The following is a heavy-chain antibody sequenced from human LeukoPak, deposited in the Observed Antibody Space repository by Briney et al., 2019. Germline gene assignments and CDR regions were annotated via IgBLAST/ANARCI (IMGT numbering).Heavy chain of an antibody. D-gene: IGHD3-3*01. V-gene: IGHV4-30-2*01. CDR3: ARSHDFWSPLVYMDV. CDR2: IYHSGST. Sequence: SETLSLTCTVSGGSISSGGYYWSWIRQPPGKGLEWTGYIYHSGSTYYNPSLKSRVTISVDRSKNQLSLKLSSVTAADTAVYYCARSHDFWSPLVYMDVWGKGTTVTVSS. J-gene: IGHJ6*03. CDR1: GGSISSGGYY.